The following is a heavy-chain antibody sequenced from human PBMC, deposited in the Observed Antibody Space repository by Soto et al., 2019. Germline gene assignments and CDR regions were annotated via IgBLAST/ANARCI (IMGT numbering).Heavy chain of an antibody. D-gene: IGHD4-4*01. Sequence: EVQLLESGGGLVQPGGSLRLSCAASGFTFSSYAMSWVRQAPGKGLEWVSAISGSGGSTYYADSVKGRFTISRDNSKNTLYLQMNSLRAVDTAVYYCAKGQTFLRLHRPDDYWGQGTLVTVSS. CDR1: GFTFSSYA. CDR3: AKGQTFLRLHRPDDY. J-gene: IGHJ4*02. V-gene: IGHV3-23*01. CDR2: ISGSGGST.